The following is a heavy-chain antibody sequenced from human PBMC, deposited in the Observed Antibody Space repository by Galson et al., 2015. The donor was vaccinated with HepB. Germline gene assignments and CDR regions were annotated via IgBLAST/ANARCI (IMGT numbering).Heavy chain of an antibody. CDR2: ISGSGGST. CDR1: GFTFSSYA. Sequence: SCAASGFTFSSYAMSWVRQAPGKGLEWVSAISGSGGSTCYADSVKGRFTISRDNSKNTLYLQMNSLRAEDTAVYYCAKDRGVYVSLIDYWGQGTLATVSS. J-gene: IGHJ4*02. V-gene: IGHV3-23*01. CDR3: AKDRGVYVSLIDY. D-gene: IGHD3-16*01.